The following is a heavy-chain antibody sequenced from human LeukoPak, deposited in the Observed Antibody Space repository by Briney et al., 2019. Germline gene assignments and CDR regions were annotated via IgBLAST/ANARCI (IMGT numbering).Heavy chain of an antibody. J-gene: IGHJ4*02. D-gene: IGHD3-22*01. Sequence: SETLSLTCTVSGGSISSYYWSWIRQPPGKGLEWIGYIYYSGSTNYNPSLKSRVTISVDTSKNQFSLKLSSVTAAGTAVYYCARPEDDSSVGGFDYWGQGTLVTVSS. CDR2: IYYSGST. V-gene: IGHV4-59*08. CDR3: ARPEDDSSVGGFDY. CDR1: GGSISSYY.